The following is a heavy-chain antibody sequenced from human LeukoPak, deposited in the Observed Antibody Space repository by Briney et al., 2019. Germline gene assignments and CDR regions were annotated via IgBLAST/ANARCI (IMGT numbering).Heavy chain of an antibody. V-gene: IGHV3-30*02. D-gene: IGHD6-13*01. J-gene: IGHJ4*02. Sequence: GGSLRLSCATSGFTFSNYGMHWVSQAPGKGLEWVAFIRYDGTNKYYADSVKGRFTISRDNSKNTLYLQMNSLRAEDTAVYYCAREIAAAGTRWGQGTLVTVSS. CDR2: IRYDGTNK. CDR1: GFTFSNYG. CDR3: AREIAAAGTR.